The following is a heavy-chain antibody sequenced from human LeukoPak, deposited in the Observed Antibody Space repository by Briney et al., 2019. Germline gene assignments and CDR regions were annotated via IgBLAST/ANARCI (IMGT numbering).Heavy chain of an antibody. J-gene: IGHJ4*02. V-gene: IGHV1-2*02. CDR3: AREGAEGAVLDY. CDR2: INPNSGGT. D-gene: IGHD1-26*01. Sequence: ASVKVSCKASGYTFTDYYMHWVRQAPGQGLEWMGWINPNSGGTNYAQKFQGRVTMTRDTSISTAYLDLSGLRSNDTAVFYCAREGAEGAVLDYWGQGTLVTVSS. CDR1: GYTFTDYY.